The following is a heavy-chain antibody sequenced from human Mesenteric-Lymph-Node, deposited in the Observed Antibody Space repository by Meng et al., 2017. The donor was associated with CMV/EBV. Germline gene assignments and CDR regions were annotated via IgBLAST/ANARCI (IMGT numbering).Heavy chain of an antibody. D-gene: IGHD5-24*01. CDR2: INPSGGST. CDR1: GYTFTSYY. V-gene: IGHV1-46*01. Sequence: ASVKVSCKASGYTFTSYYMHWVRQAPGQGLEWMGIINPSGGSTSYAQKFQGRVTITADKSTSTAYMELSSLRSDDTAVYYCARGGRDGYNTDDYWGQGTLVTVSS. J-gene: IGHJ4*02. CDR3: ARGGRDGYNTDDY.